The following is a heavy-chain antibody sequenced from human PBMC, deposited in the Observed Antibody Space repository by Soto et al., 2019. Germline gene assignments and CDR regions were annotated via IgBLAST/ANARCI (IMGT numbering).Heavy chain of an antibody. J-gene: IGHJ5*02. V-gene: IGHV2-5*01. Sequence: QITLEESGPTLVKPTQTLTLTCSFSGFSLGDFGEGVGWVRQPPGEALEWLALIYWNDDERYNPSLESRLTISKDTSKNQVVLTMTNMDALDTATYHCARERGCCGSSGTWGPGTRVTVSS. D-gene: IGHD2-21*01. CDR2: IYWNDDE. CDR3: ARERGCCGSSGT. CDR1: GFSLGDFGEG.